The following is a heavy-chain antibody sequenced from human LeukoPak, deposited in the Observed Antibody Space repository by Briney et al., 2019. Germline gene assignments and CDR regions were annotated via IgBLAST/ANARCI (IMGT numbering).Heavy chain of an antibody. CDR2: TSGSGGST. V-gene: IGHV3-23*01. Sequence: GGSLRLSCAASGFTFSSYAMSWVRQAPGKGLEWVSGTSGSGGSTYYAGSVKGRFTISRDNSKNTLYIQMNSLRVEDTAVYYCAKNGGSQCYSHLDSWGQGTLVTVSS. CDR3: AKNGGSQCYSHLDS. D-gene: IGHD2-15*01. J-gene: IGHJ4*02. CDR1: GFTFSSYA.